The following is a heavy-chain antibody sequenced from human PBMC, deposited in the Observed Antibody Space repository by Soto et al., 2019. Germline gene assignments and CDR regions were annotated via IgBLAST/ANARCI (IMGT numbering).Heavy chain of an antibody. D-gene: IGHD3-22*01. J-gene: IGHJ6*02. CDR1: GGTFSSYA. CDR2: IIPIFGTA. V-gene: IGHV1-69*13. Sequence: SVKVSCKASGGTFSSYAISWVRQAPGQGLEWMGGIIPIFGTANYAQKFQGRVTITADESTSTAYMELSSLRSEDTAVYYCANYYDSSGYYFGQYPLYGMDVWGQGTTVTVSS. CDR3: ANYYDSSGYYFGQYPLYGMDV.